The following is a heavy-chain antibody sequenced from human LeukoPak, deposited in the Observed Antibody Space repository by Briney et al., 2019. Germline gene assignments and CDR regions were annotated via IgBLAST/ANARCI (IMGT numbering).Heavy chain of an antibody. CDR1: GFTFSSYS. Sequence: GGSLRLSCAASGFTFSSYSMNWLRQAPGKGRDGVSSMSSSSSYIYYAAVAKGRFTISRDHAQNSLYLQMNVLKAHDAAVYYCARHGDYAEDYWGQGTLVTVSS. V-gene: IGHV3-21*01. D-gene: IGHD4-17*01. CDR3: ARHGDYAEDY. J-gene: IGHJ4*02. CDR2: MSSSSSYI.